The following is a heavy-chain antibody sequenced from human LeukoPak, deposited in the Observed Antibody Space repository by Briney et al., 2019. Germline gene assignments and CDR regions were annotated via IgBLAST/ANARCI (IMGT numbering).Heavy chain of an antibody. Sequence: GGSLRLSCAASGFAMSSNYMHWVRQAPGKGLEWVAYDASNIYYADSVKGRFTISRDNSKNTLYLEMNSLTDDDTAVYYCARDLRKGRYFDDWGQGTLVTVSS. D-gene: IGHD3-9*01. CDR2: YDASNI. V-gene: IGHV3-33*08. J-gene: IGHJ4*02. CDR1: GFAMSSNY. CDR3: ARDLRKGRYFDD.